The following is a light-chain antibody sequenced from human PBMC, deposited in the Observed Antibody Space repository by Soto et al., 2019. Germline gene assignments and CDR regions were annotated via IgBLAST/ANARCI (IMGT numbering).Light chain of an antibody. CDR1: QSVSSSY. J-gene: IGKJ1*01. CDR2: GAS. V-gene: IGKV3-20*01. Sequence: EIVLTQSPGTLSFSPRERATLSCTASQSVSSSYLAWYQQKPGQAPRPLIYGASSRATGIPDRFSGSGSGTDFTLTISRLRPEDFAVYYCQQYGSSPRTFGQGTQVDIK. CDR3: QQYGSSPRT.